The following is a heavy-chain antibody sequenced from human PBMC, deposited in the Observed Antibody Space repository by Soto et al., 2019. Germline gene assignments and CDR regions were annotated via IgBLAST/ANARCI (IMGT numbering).Heavy chain of an antibody. J-gene: IGHJ5*02. CDR2: IYYSGST. CDR1: GGSINSSSYF. CDR3: ARGHYDSSGPPRFDP. V-gene: IGHV4-39*07. Sequence: PSETLSLTCSVSGGSINSSSYFWGWVRRPPGKGLEWIGSIYYSGSTYYNPSLKSRVTISVDTSKNQFSLKLSSVTAADTAVYYCARGHYDSSGPPRFDPWGQGTLVTVSS. D-gene: IGHD3-22*01.